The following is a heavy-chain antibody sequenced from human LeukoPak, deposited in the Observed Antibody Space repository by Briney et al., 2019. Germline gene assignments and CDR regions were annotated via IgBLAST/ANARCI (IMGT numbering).Heavy chain of an antibody. CDR2: ISHDATE. CDR1: GFTIIGYA. CDR3: TTFQWELLLLEYYFDY. V-gene: IGHV3-30*03. D-gene: IGHD1-26*01. Sequence: GGSLRLSCAASGFTIIGYAMYWVRQAPGKGLEFVASISHDATERYRESVKGRFTISRDDSKNTLYLQMNSLKTEDTAVYYCTTFQWELLLLEYYFDYWGQGTLVTVSS. J-gene: IGHJ4*02.